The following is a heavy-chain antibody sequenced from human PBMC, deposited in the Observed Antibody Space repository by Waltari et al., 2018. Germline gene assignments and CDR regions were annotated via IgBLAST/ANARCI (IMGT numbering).Heavy chain of an antibody. CDR3: AKGSIFIVVVPAASDF. CDR2: ISGSGGST. V-gene: IGHV3-23*01. J-gene: IGHJ4*02. Sequence: EVQLLESGGGLVQPGGSLRLSCAASGFTFSSYAMTWVLPAPGKGLVWVSAISGSGGSTYYADSVKGRFTISRDNSKNTLYLQMNSLRAEDTAVYYCAKGSIFIVVVPAASDFWGQGTLVTVSS. CDR1: GFTFSSYA. D-gene: IGHD2-2*01.